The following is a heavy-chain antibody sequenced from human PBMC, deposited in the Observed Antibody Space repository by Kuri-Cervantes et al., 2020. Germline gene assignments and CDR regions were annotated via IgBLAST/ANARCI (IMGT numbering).Heavy chain of an antibody. CDR1: GFTFSTYV. V-gene: IGHV3-23*01. D-gene: IGHD4-17*01. Sequence: GESLKISCAASGFTFSTYVMSWVRQAPGKGLEWVSSSSSSGNRTNYADSVKGRFTISRDNSKNTLYLQMNSLRAEDTAVYYCARDTVTSGFAFDIWGQGTMVTVSS. J-gene: IGHJ3*02. CDR3: ARDTVTSGFAFDI. CDR2: SSSSGNRT.